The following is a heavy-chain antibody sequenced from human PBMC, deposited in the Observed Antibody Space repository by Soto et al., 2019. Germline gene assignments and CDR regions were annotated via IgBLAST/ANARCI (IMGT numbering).Heavy chain of an antibody. CDR2: IIPIFGTA. V-gene: IGHV1-69*01. J-gene: IGHJ6*02. D-gene: IGHD2-15*01. Sequence: QVQLVQSGAEVKKPGSSVKVSCKASGGTFSSYAISWVRQAPGQGLEWMGGIIPIFGTANYAQKFQGRVTITAEESTSTAYMELSSLRSEDTAVYYCARKYCSGGSCYRNFYYYYYYGMDVWGQGTTVTVSS. CDR1: GGTFSSYA. CDR3: ARKYCSGGSCYRNFYYYYYYGMDV.